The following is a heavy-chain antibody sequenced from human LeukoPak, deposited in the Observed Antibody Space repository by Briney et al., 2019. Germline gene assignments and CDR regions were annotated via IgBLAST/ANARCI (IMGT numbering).Heavy chain of an antibody. J-gene: IGHJ5*02. CDR3: VRLMGSGWFDP. V-gene: IGHV3-53*04. CDR2: IYSGGNT. Sequence: GGSLRLSCAASGFTVSSSPINWVRQAPGRGLEWVSVIYSGGNTFYADSVKGRFTISRRNSENTLYLQMNSLSADDTAVYYCVRLMGSGWFDPWGQGTLVTVFS. D-gene: IGHD1-26*01. CDR1: GFTVSSSP.